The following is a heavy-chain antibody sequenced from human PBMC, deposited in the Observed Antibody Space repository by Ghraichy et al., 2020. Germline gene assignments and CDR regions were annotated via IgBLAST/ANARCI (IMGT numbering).Heavy chain of an antibody. Sequence: SETLSLTCAVSGGSISSGGYSWSWIRQPPGKGLEWIGYIYHSGSTYYNPSLKSRVTISVDRSKNQFSLKLSSVTAADTAVYYCARGRKDRGPTMVRGVIMGDDAFDIWGQGTMVTVSS. CDR2: IYHSGST. D-gene: IGHD3-10*01. V-gene: IGHV4-30-2*01. CDR1: GGSISSGGYS. J-gene: IGHJ3*02. CDR3: ARGRKDRGPTMVRGVIMGDDAFDI.